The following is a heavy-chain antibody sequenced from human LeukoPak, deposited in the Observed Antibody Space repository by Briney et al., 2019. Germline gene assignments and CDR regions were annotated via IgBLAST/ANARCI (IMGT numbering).Heavy chain of an antibody. CDR3: ARPLYGDYGYFDY. J-gene: IGHJ4*02. V-gene: IGHV1-2*02. D-gene: IGHD4-17*01. CDR1: GYTFTSYG. CDR2: INPNSGGT. Sequence: ASVKVSCKASGYTFTSYGISWVRQAPGQGLEWMGWINPNSGGTNYAQKFQGRVTMTRDTSISTAYMELSRLRSDDTAVYYCARPLYGDYGYFDYWGQGTLVTVSS.